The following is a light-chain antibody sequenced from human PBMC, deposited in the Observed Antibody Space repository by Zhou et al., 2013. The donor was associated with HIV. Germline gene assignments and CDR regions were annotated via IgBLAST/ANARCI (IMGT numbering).Light chain of an antibody. V-gene: IGKV1-5*03. CDR3: LQHNSYPYS. CDR1: QSINTW. J-gene: IGKJ2*03. Sequence: DIQMTQSPSILSVSVGDRVSITCRASQSINTWLAWYQQKPGKAPKLLIFKASSLETGVPPRFSGSGSGTEFTLTISSLQPDDFATYYCLQHNSYPYSFGQGTKLEIK. CDR2: KAS.